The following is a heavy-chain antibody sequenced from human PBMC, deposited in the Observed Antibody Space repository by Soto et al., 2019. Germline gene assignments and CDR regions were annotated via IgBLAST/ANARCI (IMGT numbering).Heavy chain of an antibody. V-gene: IGHV6-1*01. J-gene: IGHJ6*02. Sequence: SQTLSLTCAISGDSVSSNSAAWNWIRQSPSRGLEWLGRTYYRSKWYNDYAVSVKSRITINPDTSKNQFSLQLNSGTPEDTAVYYCARAPKGQQLVPDYYYGMDVWGQGTTVTVSS. CDR2: TYYRSKWYN. CDR1: GDSVSSNSAA. D-gene: IGHD6-13*01. CDR3: ARAPKGQQLVPDYYYGMDV.